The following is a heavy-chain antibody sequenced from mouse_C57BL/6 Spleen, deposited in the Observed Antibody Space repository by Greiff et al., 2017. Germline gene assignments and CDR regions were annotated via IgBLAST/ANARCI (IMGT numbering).Heavy chain of an antibody. D-gene: IGHD2-3*01. V-gene: IGHV7-4*01. CDR3: VKAVPYDCYLRFDD. Sequence: EVQGVESGGGLVQPGASLRLSCAASGFTFTDYYMSWVRQPPGKAPEWLALIRNKANGYTTEYTASVKGRFTISRDNSQNILYLQMNTLRAEDSATYYCVKAVPYDCYLRFDDWGQGTTLTVSS. CDR1: GFTFTDYY. CDR2: IRNKANGYTT. J-gene: IGHJ2*01.